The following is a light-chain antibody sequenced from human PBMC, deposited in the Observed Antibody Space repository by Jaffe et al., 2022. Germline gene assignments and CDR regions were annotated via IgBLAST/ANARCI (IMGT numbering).Light chain of an antibody. CDR3: NSYTSSSTRV. Sequence: QSALTQPASVSGSPGQSITISCTGTSSDVGAYNYVSWYQQHPGKAPKLMIYDVSNRPSGVSIRFSGSKSGNTASLTISGLQAEDEADYYCNSYTSSSTRVFGGGTKLTVL. J-gene: IGLJ3*02. CDR2: DVS. V-gene: IGLV2-14*03. CDR1: SSDVGAYNY.